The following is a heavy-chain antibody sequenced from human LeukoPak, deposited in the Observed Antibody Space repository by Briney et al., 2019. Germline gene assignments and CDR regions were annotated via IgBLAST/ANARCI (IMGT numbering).Heavy chain of an antibody. V-gene: IGHV3-23*01. D-gene: IGHD3-3*01. Sequence: GGSLRLSFAASDFTFTANPRAGSAQAQGKGLEWVSAISGSGGSTYYADSVKGRFTISRDNSKNTLYLQMNSLRAEDTAVYYCAKDLSRFSWGQGTLVTVSS. CDR3: AKDLSRFS. J-gene: IGHJ4*02. CDR2: ISGSGGST. CDR1: DFTFTANP.